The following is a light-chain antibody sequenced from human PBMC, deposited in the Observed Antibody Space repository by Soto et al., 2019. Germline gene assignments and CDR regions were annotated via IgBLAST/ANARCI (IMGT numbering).Light chain of an antibody. J-gene: IGKJ2*01. Sequence: DIQMTQSPPSLSASVGDRVTITCRASQSINSYLNWYQQKPGKAPDLLIYVASSLQSGIPSRFSGSGSGTDFTLTISSLQTEDCATYYCQQSYSFPYTFGQGNKMEIK. CDR2: VAS. CDR3: QQSYSFPYT. V-gene: IGKV1-39*01. CDR1: QSINSY.